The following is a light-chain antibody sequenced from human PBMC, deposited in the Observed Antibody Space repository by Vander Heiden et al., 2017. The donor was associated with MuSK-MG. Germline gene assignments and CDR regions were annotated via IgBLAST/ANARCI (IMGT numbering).Light chain of an antibody. V-gene: IGKV1-5*01. Sequence: DIQMTQSPSTLSASVGDRVTITCRASQSIRSCLAWYQQKPGKAPKLLIYDASSLESGVPSRFSGSGSGTEFTLTISSLQPDDFATYYCQQENSCTYTFGQGTKLEIK. CDR3: QQENSCTYT. CDR1: QSIRSC. CDR2: DAS. J-gene: IGKJ2*01.